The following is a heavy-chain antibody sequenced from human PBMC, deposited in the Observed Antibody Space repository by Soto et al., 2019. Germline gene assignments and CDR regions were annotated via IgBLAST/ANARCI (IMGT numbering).Heavy chain of an antibody. CDR3: ARQDWGSPRYYYYGMDV. CDR2: IYYSGST. CDR1: GGSISSSSYY. V-gene: IGHV4-39*01. Sequence: PSETLSLTCTVSGGSISSSSYYWGWIRQPPGKGLEWIGSIYYSGSTYYNPSLKSRVTISVDTSKNQFPLKLSSVTAADTAVYYCARQDWGSPRYYYYGMDVWGQGTTVTVSS. D-gene: IGHD3-16*01. J-gene: IGHJ6*02.